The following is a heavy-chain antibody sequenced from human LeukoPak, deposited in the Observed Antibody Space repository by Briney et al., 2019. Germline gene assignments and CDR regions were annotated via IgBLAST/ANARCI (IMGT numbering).Heavy chain of an antibody. CDR3: ARGGWSLDL. V-gene: IGHV4-59*01. CDR1: GGSMTGSY. D-gene: IGHD1-26*01. J-gene: IGHJ2*01. CDR2: IYYSGTT. Sequence: SGTLSLTCTVSGGSMTGSYWSWIRQSPGKGLEWIGYIYYSGTTNYNPPLKSRVTISVDTSKNQFSLKLTSVTAADMAVYFCARGGWSLDLWGRGTLVAVSS.